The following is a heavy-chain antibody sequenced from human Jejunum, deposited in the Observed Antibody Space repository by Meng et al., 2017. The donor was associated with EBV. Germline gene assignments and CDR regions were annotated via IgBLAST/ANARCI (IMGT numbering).Heavy chain of an antibody. Sequence: DVQLLASGGGRVQPGGSLRLSCVATGITFNNYAMSWIRQAPGKGLEWVSAISGSGDNTYYAVSVKGRFTISRDNSKNTLYLQMNSLRAEDTAMYYCSRDHRYCSGGTCYLRDYWGQGPLGTVAS. V-gene: IGHV3-23*01. J-gene: IGHJ4*02. D-gene: IGHD2-15*01. CDR3: SRDHRYCSGGTCYLRDY. CDR2: ISGSGDNT. CDR1: GITFNNYA.